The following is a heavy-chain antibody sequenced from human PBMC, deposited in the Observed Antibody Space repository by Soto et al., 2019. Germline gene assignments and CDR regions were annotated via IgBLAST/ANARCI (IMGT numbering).Heavy chain of an antibody. J-gene: IGHJ4*02. Sequence: SETLSLTCTVSGGSISSSSYYWGWIRQPPGKGLEWIGSIYYSGSTYYNPSLKSRVTISVDTSKNQFSLKLSSVTAADTAVYYCASLASPGYYDYIWGSYRYGYWGQGTLVTVSS. CDR3: ASLASPGYYDYIWGSYRYGY. CDR1: GGSISSSSYY. V-gene: IGHV4-39*01. CDR2: IYYSGST. D-gene: IGHD3-16*02.